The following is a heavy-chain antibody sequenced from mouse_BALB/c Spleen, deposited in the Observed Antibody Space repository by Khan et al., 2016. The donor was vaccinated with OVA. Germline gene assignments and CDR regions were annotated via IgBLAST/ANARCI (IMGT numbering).Heavy chain of an antibody. V-gene: IGHV1S137*01. Sequence: QVQLQQSGAELVRPGVSVKISCKGAGYTFTDFTMHWVRQSHAMSLEWIGVISTYYGHATYNQKFKDKATMTVDKYASTAYMELARLTSEDPAIYYCPGGGGGNRFAYWGQGTLVTVSA. CDR2: ISTYYGHA. J-gene: IGHJ3*01. CDR3: PGGGGGNRFAY. CDR1: GYTFTDFT.